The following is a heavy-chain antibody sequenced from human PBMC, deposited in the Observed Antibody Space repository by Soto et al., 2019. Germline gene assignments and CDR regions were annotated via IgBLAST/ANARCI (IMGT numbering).Heavy chain of an antibody. J-gene: IGHJ4*02. D-gene: IGHD3-10*01. Sequence: GGSLRLSCAASGFTFSSYGMHWVRQAPGKGLEWVAVISYDGSNKYYADPVKGRFTISRDNSKNTLYLQMNSLRAEDTAVYYCAKDRYYYGSGSYIDYWGQGTLVTVSS. CDR3: AKDRYYYGSGSYIDY. CDR2: ISYDGSNK. V-gene: IGHV3-30*18. CDR1: GFTFSSYG.